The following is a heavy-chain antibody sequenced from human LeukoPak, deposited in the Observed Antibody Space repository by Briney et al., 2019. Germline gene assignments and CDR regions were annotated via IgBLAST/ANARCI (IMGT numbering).Heavy chain of an antibody. V-gene: IGHV3-23*01. CDR2: ISGSGGST. CDR1: GFTFSSYA. D-gene: IGHD5-24*01. CDR3: ARGGAKGGYNSDLFDY. J-gene: IGHJ4*02. Sequence: GGSLRLSCAASGFTFSSYAMSWVRQAPGKGLEWVSAISGSGGSTYYADSVKGRFTISRDNAKNSLYLQMNSLRAEDTAVYYCARGGAKGGYNSDLFDYWGQGTLVTVSS.